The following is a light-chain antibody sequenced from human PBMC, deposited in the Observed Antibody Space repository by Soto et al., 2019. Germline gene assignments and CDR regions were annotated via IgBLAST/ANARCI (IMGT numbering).Light chain of an antibody. CDR2: GVS. V-gene: IGLV2-23*02. J-gene: IGLJ2*01. CDR3: CSYAGSSTFL. Sequence: QSALTQPASVSGSPGQSITISCTGTSSDVGSYNLVSWYQQHPGKAPRLMIYGVSKRPSGVSIRFSGSKSGNTASLTISGLQAEDEADYYCCSYAGSSTFLFGGGTKVTVL. CDR1: SSDVGSYNL.